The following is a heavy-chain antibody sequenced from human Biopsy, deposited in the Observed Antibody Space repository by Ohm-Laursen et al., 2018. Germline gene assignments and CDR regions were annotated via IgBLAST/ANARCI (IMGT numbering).Heavy chain of an antibody. CDR2: ISSSSESI. CDR3: ATDDYSGDSAY. D-gene: IGHD4-23*01. Sequence: GSLRLSCTASGFTFNNYGMQWVRQAPGEGLEWVSYISSSSESIYYADSVRGRFTVSRDNAQNSMYLQMNSLRADDTAVYYCATDDYSGDSAYWGQGTLVTVSS. V-gene: IGHV3-48*01. J-gene: IGHJ4*02. CDR1: GFTFNNYG.